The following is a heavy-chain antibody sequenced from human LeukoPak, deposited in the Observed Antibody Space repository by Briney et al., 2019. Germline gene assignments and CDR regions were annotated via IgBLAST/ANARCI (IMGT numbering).Heavy chain of an antibody. CDR3: ARDLQSGILTGYPPYYYYGMDV. J-gene: IGHJ6*01. CDR2: INPNSGGT. CDR1: GYTFSDYY. V-gene: IGHV1-2*02. Sequence: ASVKVSCKASGYTFSDYYLHWVRQAPGQGLEWMGWINPNSGGTNYAQKLQGRVTMTRDTSISTAYMELSRLRSDDTAVYYCARDLQSGILTGYPPYYYYGMDVWGQGTTVTVSS. D-gene: IGHD3-9*01.